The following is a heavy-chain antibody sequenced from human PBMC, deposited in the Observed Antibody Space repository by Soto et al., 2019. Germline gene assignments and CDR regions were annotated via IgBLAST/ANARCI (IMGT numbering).Heavy chain of an antibody. Sequence: SETLSLTCTVSGGSISSYYWSWIRQPPGKGLEWIGYIYYSGSTNYNPSLQSRVTISVDTSKNQFSLKLSSVTAADTAVYYCARRYGASFDYWGQGTLVTVSS. J-gene: IGHJ4*02. D-gene: IGHD4-17*01. CDR3: ARRYGASFDY. V-gene: IGHV4-59*01. CDR1: GGSISSYY. CDR2: IYYSGST.